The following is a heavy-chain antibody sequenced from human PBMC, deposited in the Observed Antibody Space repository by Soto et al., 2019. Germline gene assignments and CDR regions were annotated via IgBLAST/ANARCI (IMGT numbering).Heavy chain of an antibody. CDR3: ARDNSLGYCSGGSCRRYYYYGMDV. CDR1: GFTFSSYW. V-gene: IGHV3-7*03. J-gene: IGHJ6*02. CDR2: IKQDGSEK. D-gene: IGHD2-15*01. Sequence: GGSLRLSCAASGFTFSSYWMSWVRQAPGKGLEWVANIKQDGSEKYYVDSVKGRFTISRDNAKNSLYLQMNSLGAEDTAVYYCARDNSLGYCSGGSCRRYYYYGMDVWGQGTTVTVSS.